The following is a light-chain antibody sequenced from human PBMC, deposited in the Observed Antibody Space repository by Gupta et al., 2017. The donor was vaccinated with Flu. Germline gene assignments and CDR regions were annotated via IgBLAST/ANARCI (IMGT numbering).Light chain of an antibody. CDR3: ALYVYVGISV. CDR1: SGSRSTTIY. CDR2: HPT. V-gene: IGLV8-61*01. J-gene: IGLJ3*02. Sequence: SGSRSTTIYPSWYQQTPGQTPLPVIYHPTTRSSGVPDRFSGSILGNKAALTITGAQADDESDYYCALYVYVGISVFGGGTKLTVL.